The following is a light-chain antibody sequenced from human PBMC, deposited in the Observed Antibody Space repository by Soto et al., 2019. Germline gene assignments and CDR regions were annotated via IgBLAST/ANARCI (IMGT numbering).Light chain of an antibody. V-gene: IGLV2-14*01. CDR2: DVS. CDR1: NSDIGRYNF. CDR3: NSYTSSSPPYV. J-gene: IGLJ1*01. Sequence: QSVRTQPASVSGSALHGISITCTGTNSDIGRYNFVSWYQQRPGQAPKLLIFDVSNRPSGISDRFSGSKSGQTASLTISGLQAEDEADYYCNSYTSSSPPYVFGPG.